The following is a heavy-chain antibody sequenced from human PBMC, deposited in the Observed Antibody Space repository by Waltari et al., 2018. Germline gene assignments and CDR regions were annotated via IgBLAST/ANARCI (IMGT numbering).Heavy chain of an antibody. J-gene: IGHJ4*02. CDR1: GFTFNDPY. CDR3: ARGRDDYKPQPFDH. Sequence: QVQLVESGGGSVKPGGSLRLSCAASGFTFNDPYMSWIRQAPGKGLGWVSYISSNSRFTNSAESVKGRFTISRDNAENSLFLQMDNLRVEDTAVYYCARGRDDYKPQPFDHWGQGILVTVSS. D-gene: IGHD4-4*01. CDR2: ISSNSRFT. V-gene: IGHV3-11*06.